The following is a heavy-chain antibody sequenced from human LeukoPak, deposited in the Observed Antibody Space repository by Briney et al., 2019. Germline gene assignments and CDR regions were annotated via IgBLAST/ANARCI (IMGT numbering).Heavy chain of an antibody. CDR3: VREGEQYYDHSASFDY. V-gene: IGHV3-30-3*01. CDR2: MSSDGNAI. J-gene: IGHJ4*02. Sequence: GGSLRLSCAASGFAFTAYLIHWVRQPPGKGLEWVAVMSSDGNAIFYADSVRGRFTISRDKSKNTLYLQVNSLRVEDTAVYYCVREGEQYYDHSASFDYGGQGTLLTVSS. CDR1: GFAFTAYL. D-gene: IGHD3-22*01.